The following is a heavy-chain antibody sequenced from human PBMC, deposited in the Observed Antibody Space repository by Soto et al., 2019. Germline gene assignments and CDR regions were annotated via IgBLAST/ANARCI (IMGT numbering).Heavy chain of an antibody. V-gene: IGHV3-30*03. CDR2: ISNDGRAQ. Sequence: QVQLVESGGGVVQPGRSLRLSCTSSTVTINVYGIQWVRQAPGKGLEWVAFISNDGRAQYYADSVKGRFTISRDYSKNTVDLQMNRLRNEETAVYYCARDIWSGDYKWFDSWGPGTLVTVSS. D-gene: IGHD3-3*01. J-gene: IGHJ5*01. CDR3: ARDIWSGDYKWFDS. CDR1: TVTINVYG.